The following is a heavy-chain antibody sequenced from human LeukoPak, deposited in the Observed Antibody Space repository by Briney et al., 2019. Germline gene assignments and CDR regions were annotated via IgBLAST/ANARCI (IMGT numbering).Heavy chain of an antibody. CDR3: ATHYCSSTSCYRSY. CDR1: GFTFSSYA. CDR2: ITGSGGST. V-gene: IGHV3-23*01. J-gene: IGHJ4*02. D-gene: IGHD2-2*02. Sequence: PGGSLRLSCAASGFTFSSYAMSWVRQAPGKGLEWVSAITGSGGSTYYADSVKGRFTISRDNSKNTLYLQMNSLRAEDTAVYYCATHYCSSTSCYRSYWGQRTPVTVSS.